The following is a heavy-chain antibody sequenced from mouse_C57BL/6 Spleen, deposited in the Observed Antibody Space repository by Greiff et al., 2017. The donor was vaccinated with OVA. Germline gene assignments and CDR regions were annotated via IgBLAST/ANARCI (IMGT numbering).Heavy chain of an antibody. CDR3: ARAYYSNSFAY. D-gene: IGHD2-5*01. J-gene: IGHJ3*01. Sequence: DVMLVESGGGLVKPGGSLKLSCAASGFTFSSYAMSWVRQTPEKRLEWVATISDGGSYTYYPDNVKGRFTISGDNAKNNLYLQMSHLKSEDTAMYYCARAYYSNSFAYWGQGTLVTVSA. V-gene: IGHV5-4*03. CDR2: ISDGGSYT. CDR1: GFTFSSYA.